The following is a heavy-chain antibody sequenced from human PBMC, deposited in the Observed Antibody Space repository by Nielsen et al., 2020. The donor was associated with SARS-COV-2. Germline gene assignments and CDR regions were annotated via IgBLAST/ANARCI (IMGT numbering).Heavy chain of an antibody. Sequence: GGSLRLSCAASGFTFNDYYMSWIRQAPGKGLEWVSSITSERSTSYRDSVRGRFTIFRDNTKNSLYLQMNSLRAEDTATYYCARDWSIAGEFDSWGQGTTVTVSS. J-gene: IGHJ4*03. CDR1: GFTFNDYY. V-gene: IGHV3-11*01. CDR2: ITSERST. CDR3: ARDWSIAGEFDS. D-gene: IGHD6-6*01.